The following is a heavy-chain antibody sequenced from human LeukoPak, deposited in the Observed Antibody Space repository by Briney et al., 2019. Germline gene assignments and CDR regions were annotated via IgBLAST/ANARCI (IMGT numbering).Heavy chain of an antibody. J-gene: IGHJ3*02. Sequence: GESLTISCKGSGYRFTSYWIGWVRQMPGKGLEWMGIIYPGDSDTRCSPSFQGQVTISADKSISTAYLQWSSLKASDTAMYYCARRAFMITFGGVITRGAFDIWGQGTMVTVSS. CDR3: ARRAFMITFGGVITRGAFDI. V-gene: IGHV5-51*01. D-gene: IGHD3-16*02. CDR2: IYPGDSDT. CDR1: GYRFTSYW.